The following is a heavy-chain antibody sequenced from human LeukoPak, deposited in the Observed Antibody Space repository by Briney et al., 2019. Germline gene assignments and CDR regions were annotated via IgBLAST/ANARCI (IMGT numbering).Heavy chain of an antibody. CDR3: STGGTFVTDY. J-gene: IGHJ4*02. Sequence: GGSLRLSCAASGFTFSTFWLSWVRQAPGKGLEWVANINKDGSEKYYVDSMKGRFTVSRDNAKNSLYLQMDSLRAENTAVYYWSTGGTFVTDYWGQGTLVTVSS. D-gene: IGHD2/OR15-2a*01. CDR2: INKDGSEK. CDR1: GFTFSTFW. V-gene: IGHV3-7*01.